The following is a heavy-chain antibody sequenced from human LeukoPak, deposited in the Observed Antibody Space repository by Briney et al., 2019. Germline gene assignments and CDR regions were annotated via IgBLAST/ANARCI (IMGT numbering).Heavy chain of an antibody. D-gene: IGHD3-22*01. CDR1: GYTFTDYY. Sequence: ASVKVSCKASGYTFTDYYMHWVRQAPGQGLEWMGWIDPNSGGTKFAQKFQGRVTMTRDTSISTAYMELSSLRSEDTAVYYCARLYSRKIVVVITTSSRWFDPWGQGTLVTVSS. CDR3: ARLYSRKIVVVITTSSRWFDP. V-gene: IGHV1-2*02. J-gene: IGHJ5*02. CDR2: IDPNSGGT.